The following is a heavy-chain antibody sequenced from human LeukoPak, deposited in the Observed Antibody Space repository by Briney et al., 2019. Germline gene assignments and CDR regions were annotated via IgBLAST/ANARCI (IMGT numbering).Heavy chain of an antibody. CDR2: ISGSGGDT. CDR3: AKGHLSILFPFDS. V-gene: IGHV3-23*01. Sequence: GGSLRLSCAASGFTFNSYAMSWVRQAPGQGLEWVSVISGSGGDTYYAGSVKGRFTISRDNSKNALYLQMNSLRADDTAVYYCAKGHLSILFPFDSWGQGTLVTVSS. J-gene: IGHJ4*02. CDR1: GFTFNSYA. D-gene: IGHD2-21*01.